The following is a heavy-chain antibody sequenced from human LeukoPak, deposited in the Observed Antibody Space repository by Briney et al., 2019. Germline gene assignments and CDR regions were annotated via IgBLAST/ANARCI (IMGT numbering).Heavy chain of an antibody. Sequence: ASVKVSCKASGYTFTSHGISWVRQAPGQGLEWMGRISAYNGHTKYAQKLQGRVTMTTDTSTSTAYMELRSLRSDDTAVYYCARGVAVAGTGGSYWGQGTLVTVSS. CDR2: ISAYNGHT. CDR3: ARGVAVAGTGGSY. CDR1: GYTFTSHG. J-gene: IGHJ4*02. D-gene: IGHD6-19*01. V-gene: IGHV1-18*01.